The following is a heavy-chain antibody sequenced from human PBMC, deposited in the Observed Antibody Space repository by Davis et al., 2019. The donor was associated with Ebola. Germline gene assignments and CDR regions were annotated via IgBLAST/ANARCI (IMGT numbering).Heavy chain of an antibody. D-gene: IGHD4-11*01. CDR3: ARAAYSNYPYYYYGMDV. CDR1: GFTFSSYG. CDR2: ISYDGSNK. V-gene: IGHV3-30*03. Sequence: GESLKISCAASGFTFSSYGMHWVRQAPGKGLEWVAVISYDGSNKYYADSVKGRFTISRDNSKNTLYLQMNSLRAEDTAVYYCARAAYSNYPYYYYGMDVWGQGTTVTVSS. J-gene: IGHJ6*02.